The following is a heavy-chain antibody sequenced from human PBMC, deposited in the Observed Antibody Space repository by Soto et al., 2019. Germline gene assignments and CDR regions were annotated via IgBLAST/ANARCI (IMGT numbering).Heavy chain of an antibody. D-gene: IGHD3-10*01. CDR3: AKGGLWFGEYTWLEP. CDR2: ISYDGSNK. CDR1: GFTFSSYG. J-gene: IGHJ5*02. V-gene: IGHV3-30*18. Sequence: QPGGSLRLSCAASGFTFSSYGMHWVRQAPGKGLEWVAVISYDGSNKYYADSVKGRFTISRDNSKNTLYLQMNSLRAEDTAVYYCAKGGLWFGEYTWLEPWGQGTLVTVSS.